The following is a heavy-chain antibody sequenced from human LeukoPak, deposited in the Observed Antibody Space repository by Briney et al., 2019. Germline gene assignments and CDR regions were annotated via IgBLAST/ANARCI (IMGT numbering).Heavy chain of an antibody. CDR3: ARDSQYYDFWSGYYHYYYYYMDV. CDR2: ISSSGSTI. Sequence: GGSLRLSCAASGFTFSSYAMSWIRQAPGKGLEWISYISSSGSTIYYADSVKGRFTISRDNAKNSLYLQMNSLRAEDTAVYYCARDSQYYDFWSGYYHYYYYYMDVWGKGTTVTVSS. V-gene: IGHV3-48*01. J-gene: IGHJ6*03. CDR1: GFTFSSYA. D-gene: IGHD3-3*01.